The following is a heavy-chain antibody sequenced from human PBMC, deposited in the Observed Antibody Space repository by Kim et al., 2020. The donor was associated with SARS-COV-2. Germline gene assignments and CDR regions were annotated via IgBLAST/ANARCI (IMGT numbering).Heavy chain of an antibody. CDR3: AKDRFREGYNDFDN. Sequence: GGSLRLSCAASGFSFRDYSFNWVRQAPGKGLEWVAIIWQDGTTIYNGDSVKGRFAISRDNSHNTVSLQMNSVRAEDTAIYYCAKDRFREGYNDFDNWGQGTLVTVSS. CDR2: IWQDGTTI. D-gene: IGHD3-22*01. V-gene: IGHV3-33*06. J-gene: IGHJ4*02. CDR1: GFSFRDYS.